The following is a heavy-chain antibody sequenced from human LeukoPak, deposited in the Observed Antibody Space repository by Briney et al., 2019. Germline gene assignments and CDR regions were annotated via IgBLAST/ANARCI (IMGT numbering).Heavy chain of an antibody. D-gene: IGHD6-19*01. Sequence: GGSLRLSCAASGFTFSSYSMNWVRQAPGKGLEWVSHISGSGSSIYYADSVKGRFTISRDNAKNSLYLQMNSMRDGDTAVYYCAREGGAVAGTRVYWGEGTLVTVSS. V-gene: IGHV3-48*02. J-gene: IGHJ4*02. CDR2: ISGSGSSI. CDR1: GFTFSSYS. CDR3: AREGGAVAGTRVY.